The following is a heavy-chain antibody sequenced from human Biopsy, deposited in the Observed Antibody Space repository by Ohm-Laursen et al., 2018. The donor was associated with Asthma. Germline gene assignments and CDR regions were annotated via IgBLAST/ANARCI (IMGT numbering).Heavy chain of an antibody. CDR1: GGSISSSSYY. CDR2: IYYSGST. Sequence: SETLSLTCTVSGGSISSSSYYWGWIRQPPGKGLEWIGSIYYSGSTYYNPSLKSRVTISVGTSKNQFSLKLSSVTAADTAVYYCARFTASITIFGVVNNWFDPWGQGTLVTVSS. J-gene: IGHJ5*02. CDR3: ARFTASITIFGVVNNWFDP. V-gene: IGHV4-39*01. D-gene: IGHD3-3*01.